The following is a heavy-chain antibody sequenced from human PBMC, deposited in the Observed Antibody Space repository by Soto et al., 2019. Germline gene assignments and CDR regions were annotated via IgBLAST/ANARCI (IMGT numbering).Heavy chain of an antibody. Sequence: QGHLLQSGDEVKTPGASVRVSCRASGYPFTSYGISWVRQAPGQVLEGAAWISAYNDNPDTAQKSQGRVPMTLDTSTDTAHMELGALPSADTGVYYCARGRIVASIHDAFEIWGQGTKVTVSS. CDR3: ARGRIVASIHDAFEI. J-gene: IGHJ3*02. CDR1: GYPFTSYG. V-gene: IGHV1-18*01. D-gene: IGHD5-12*01. CDR2: ISAYNDNP.